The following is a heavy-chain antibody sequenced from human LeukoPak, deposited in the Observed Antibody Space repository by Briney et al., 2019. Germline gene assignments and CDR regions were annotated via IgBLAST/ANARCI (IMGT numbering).Heavy chain of an antibody. D-gene: IGHD5-24*01. Sequence: GESLKISCKGSGYSFSTYWIGWVRQMPGKGLEWMGIIYPGDSDTRYSPSFQGQVTISADKSISTAYLQWSSLKASDTAMYYCARRRDGYNYNFDYWGQGTLVTVSS. CDR3: ARRRDGYNYNFDY. CDR1: GYSFSTYW. CDR2: IYPGDSDT. V-gene: IGHV5-51*01. J-gene: IGHJ4*02.